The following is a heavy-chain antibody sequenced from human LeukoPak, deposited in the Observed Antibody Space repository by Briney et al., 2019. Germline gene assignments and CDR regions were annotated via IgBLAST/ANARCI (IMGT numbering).Heavy chain of an antibody. CDR3: TRGQAGRGGLKDV. Sequence: GGSLRLSCAASGFTLSSYWMHWVRQAPGEGLVWVSRIDPDGSTTNYADSVKGRFTTSRDNAKNTLYLQMNSLRAEDTALYYWTRGQAGRGGLKDVWGRGTTVTVSS. CDR2: IDPDGSTT. CDR1: GFTLSSYW. V-gene: IGHV3-74*01. D-gene: IGHD2-15*01. J-gene: IGHJ6*02.